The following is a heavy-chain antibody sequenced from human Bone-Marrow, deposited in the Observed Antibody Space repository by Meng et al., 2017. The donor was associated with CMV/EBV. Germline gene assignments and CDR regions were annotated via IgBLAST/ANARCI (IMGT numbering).Heavy chain of an antibody. CDR3: AKDGGSGYSSSSIPYYYYGMDV. CDR2: IRYDGSIK. Sequence: GESLKISCAVAGVTFSSYDMHWVRQAPGKGLEWVTFIRYDGSIKYYADSVKGRFTISRDNSKNTVYLQMYSLRGEDTAVYYCAKDGGSGYSSSSIPYYYYGMDVWGQGTTVTVSS. J-gene: IGHJ6*02. V-gene: IGHV3-30*02. CDR1: GVTFSSYD. D-gene: IGHD6-6*01.